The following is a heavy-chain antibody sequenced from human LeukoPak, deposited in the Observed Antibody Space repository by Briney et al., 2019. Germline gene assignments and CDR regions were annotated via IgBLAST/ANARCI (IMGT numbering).Heavy chain of an antibody. CDR3: AKAHPGFDY. J-gene: IGHJ4*02. CDR1: GFTFTSYT. CDR2: IGTTSTFI. Sequence: GGSLRLSCAASGFTFTSYTMNWVRQAPGKGLEWVASIGTTSTFIRYADSVKGRFTISRDNAKDSLFLQMNSLRAEDTAVYYCAKAHPGFDYWGQGALVTVSS. V-gene: IGHV3-21*04.